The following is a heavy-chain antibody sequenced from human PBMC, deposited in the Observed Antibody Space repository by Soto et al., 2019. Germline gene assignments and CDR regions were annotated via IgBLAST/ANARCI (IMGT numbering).Heavy chain of an antibody. CDR3: ERGRSGSYSFDY. V-gene: IGHV3-74*01. Sequence: EVQLVESGGGIVQPGGSVRLSCAASGFTLSSYWIHWVRQAPGKGLVWVSRINGDGSTTNYADSLKGRFTISRDNAKNTLFLQMNSLSAGDTAVYYCERGRSGSYSFDYWGQGTLVTVSS. CDR2: INGDGSTT. D-gene: IGHD3-10*01. J-gene: IGHJ4*02. CDR1: GFTLSSYW.